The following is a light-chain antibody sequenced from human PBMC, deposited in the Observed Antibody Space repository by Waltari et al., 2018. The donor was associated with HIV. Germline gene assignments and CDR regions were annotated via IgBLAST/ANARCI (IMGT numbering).Light chain of an antibody. V-gene: IGLV2-14*01. CDR3: SSYTSSSTWV. CDR2: EVS. CDR1: SSDVGGYNY. J-gene: IGLJ3*02. Sequence: QSALTQPASVSGSPGPSITISCPGTSSDVGGYNYVSWYQHHPGNAPKLIIYEVSYRPSGVSDRFSGSKSGNTASLTISGLQAEDETDYYCSSYTSSSTWVFGGGTKLTVL.